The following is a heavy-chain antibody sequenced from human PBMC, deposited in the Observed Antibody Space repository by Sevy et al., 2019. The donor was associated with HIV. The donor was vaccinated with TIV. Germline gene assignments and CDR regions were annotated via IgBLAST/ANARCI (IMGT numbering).Heavy chain of an antibody. CDR2: IYPGDSDT. D-gene: IGHD2-15*01. Sequence: GESLKISCKGSGYSFTSYWIGWVRQMPGKGLEWMGIIYPGDSDTRYSPSFQGQVTISADNSISTAYLQWSSLKASDTAMYYCARHWPGEDIVVEVAALAFDMWGQGTMVTVSS. J-gene: IGHJ3*02. CDR1: GYSFTSYW. CDR3: ARHWPGEDIVVEVAALAFDM. V-gene: IGHV5-51*01.